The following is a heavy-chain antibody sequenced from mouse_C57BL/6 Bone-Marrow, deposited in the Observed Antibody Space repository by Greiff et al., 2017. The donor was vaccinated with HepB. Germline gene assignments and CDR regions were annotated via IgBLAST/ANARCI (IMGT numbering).Heavy chain of an antibody. V-gene: IGHV1-18*01. CDR3: ARRGQDYGFAY. CDR1: GYTFTDYN. CDR2: INPNNGGT. J-gene: IGHJ3*01. Sequence: VQLQQSGPELVKPGASVKIPRKASGYTFTDYNMDWVKQSHGKSLEWIGDINPNNGGTIYNQKFKGKATLTVDKSSSTAYMELRSLTSEDTAVYYCARRGQDYGFAYWGQGTLVTVSA. D-gene: IGHD1-1*01.